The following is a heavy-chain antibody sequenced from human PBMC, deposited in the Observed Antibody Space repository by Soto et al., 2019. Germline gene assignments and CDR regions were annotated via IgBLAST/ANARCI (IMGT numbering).Heavy chain of an antibody. CDR3: ARGDFKQWLDHFDY. CDR2: MNPNSGNT. D-gene: IGHD6-19*01. V-gene: IGHV1-8*01. J-gene: IGHJ4*02. Sequence: ASVKVSCKASGYTFTSYDINWVRQATGQGLEWMGWMNPNSGNTGYAQKFQGRVTMTRNTSISTAYMELSSLRPEDTAVYYCARGDFKQWLDHFDYWGQGTLVTVSS. CDR1: GYTFTSYD.